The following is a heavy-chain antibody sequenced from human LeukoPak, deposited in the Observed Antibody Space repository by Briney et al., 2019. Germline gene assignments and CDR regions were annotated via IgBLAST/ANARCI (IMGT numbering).Heavy chain of an antibody. Sequence: PAETLSLTCAVSGGSFSGYYWTWIRQPPGKGLEWIGEINHNGRTSYNPSLKSRVIMSVDTSKNQFSLKLTSVTAADTAVYYCARRTAASGTAYYYYYMDVWGKGTTVIVSS. V-gene: IGHV4-34*01. CDR1: GGSFSGYY. D-gene: IGHD6-13*01. CDR2: INHNGRT. J-gene: IGHJ6*03. CDR3: ARRTAASGTAYYYYYMDV.